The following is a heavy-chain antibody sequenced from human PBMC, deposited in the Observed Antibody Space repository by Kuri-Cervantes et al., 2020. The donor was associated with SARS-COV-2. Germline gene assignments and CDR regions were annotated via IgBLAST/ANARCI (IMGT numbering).Heavy chain of an antibody. D-gene: IGHD6-6*01. CDR3: ARLRSSIAARDAFDT. CDR1: GFTFSSYW. J-gene: IGHJ3*02. Sequence: GESLKISCAASGFTFSSYWMHWVRQAPGKGLAWVSRINSDGSSTSYADSVKGRFTISRDNAKNTLYLQMSSLRAEDTAVYYCARLRSSIAARDAFDTWGQGTMVTVSS. CDR2: INSDGSST. V-gene: IGHV3-74*01.